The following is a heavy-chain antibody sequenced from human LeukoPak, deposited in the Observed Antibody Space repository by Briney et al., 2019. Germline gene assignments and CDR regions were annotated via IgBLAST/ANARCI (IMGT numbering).Heavy chain of an antibody. D-gene: IGHD4-17*01. V-gene: IGHV3-9*01. Sequence: PGRSLRLSCAASGFTFDDYVMHWVRQAPGKGLEWVSGISWNSGSIGYADSVKGRFTISRDNAKNSLYLQMNSRRAEDTALYYCAKGFASTVVTRNDAFDIWGQGTMVTVSS. CDR2: ISWNSGSI. CDR3: AKGFASTVVTRNDAFDI. J-gene: IGHJ3*02. CDR1: GFTFDDYV.